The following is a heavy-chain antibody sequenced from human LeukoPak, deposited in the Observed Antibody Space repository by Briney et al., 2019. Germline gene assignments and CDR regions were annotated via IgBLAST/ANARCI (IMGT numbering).Heavy chain of an antibody. CDR3: ARSSDRYGMDV. CDR2: ISSGTTYI. J-gene: IGHJ6*02. D-gene: IGHD2-15*01. V-gene: IGHV3-21*01. CDR1: GFTFSSFG. Sequence: GGSLRLSCAASGFTFSSFGMNWVRQAPGKGLEWVSSISSGTTYIYYADSVKGRFTISRDNAKNSLYLQMNSLRAEDTAVYFCARSSDRYGMDVWAKGPRSPSP.